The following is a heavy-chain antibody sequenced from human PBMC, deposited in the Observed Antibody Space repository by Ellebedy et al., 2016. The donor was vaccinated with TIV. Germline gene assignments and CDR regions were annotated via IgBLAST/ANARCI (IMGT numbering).Heavy chain of an antibody. D-gene: IGHD1-1*01. CDR2: IKYDLSQT. CDR3: ARDIPQRPNPARFDP. J-gene: IGHJ5*02. Sequence: GESLKISCAASGFTFSSYWMSWVRQAPGEGLEWVANIKYDLSQTYYLDSVKGRFTISIDNAKNTLYLQMNRLRAEDTAVYYCARDIPQRPNPARFDPWGQGTLVTVSS. V-gene: IGHV3-7*01. CDR1: GFTFSSYW.